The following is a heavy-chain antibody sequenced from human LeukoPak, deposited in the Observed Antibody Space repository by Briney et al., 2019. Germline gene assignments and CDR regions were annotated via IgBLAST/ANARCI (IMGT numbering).Heavy chain of an antibody. V-gene: IGHV3-7*01. D-gene: IGHD1-1*01. J-gene: IGHJ4*02. CDR2: IKQDGSEK. CDR3: ARGRLDDYFDF. Sequence: GGSLRLSCVGSGFTFSNYWMTWVRQAPGKGLQWVANIKQDGSEKFHVDSADGRFTISRDNAKNSVYLEMVSLRAEDTAVYHCARGRLDDYFDFWGQGTLVTVSS. CDR1: GFTFSNYW.